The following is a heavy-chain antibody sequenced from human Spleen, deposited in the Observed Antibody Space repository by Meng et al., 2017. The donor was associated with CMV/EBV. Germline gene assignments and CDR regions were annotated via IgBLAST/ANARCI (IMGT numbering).Heavy chain of an antibody. J-gene: IGHJ5*02. CDR3: ARARTIYCSSTSCYPQFDP. D-gene: IGHD2-2*01. CDR2: INHSGST. Sequence: SVRGYDWSWIRQPPGKGLELIGEINHSGSTNYNPSLKSRVTISVDTSKNQFSLKLSSVTAADTAVYYCARARTIYCSSTSCYPQFDPWGQGTLVTVSS. CDR1: SVRGYD. V-gene: IGHV4-34*01.